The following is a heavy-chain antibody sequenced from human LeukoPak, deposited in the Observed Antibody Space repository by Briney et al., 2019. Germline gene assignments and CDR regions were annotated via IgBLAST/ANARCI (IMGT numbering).Heavy chain of an antibody. CDR2: IIPIFGTA. V-gene: IGHV1-69*05. CDR1: GGTFSSYA. D-gene: IGHD4-11*01. CDR3: ARLPHYYSNYVQFDP. J-gene: IGHJ5*02. Sequence: SVKVSCKASGGTFSSYAISWVRQAPGQGLEWMRGIIPIFGTANYAQKFQGRVTITTDESTSTAYMELSSLRSEDTAVYYCARLPHYYSNYVQFDPWGQGTLVTVSS.